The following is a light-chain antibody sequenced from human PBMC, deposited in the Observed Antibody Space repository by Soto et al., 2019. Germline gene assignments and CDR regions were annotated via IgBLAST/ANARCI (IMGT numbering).Light chain of an antibody. Sequence: DIQLTQSPSSLSASVGDRVTITYRVSQGISSYLNWYRQKPGKVPKSLIYSAFNLQSGVPSRFSGSGSGTDFTLIINSLQPEEVATYYGQRTYNALGTFGQGTKLEIK. CDR2: SAF. CDR1: QGISSY. CDR3: QRTYNALGT. J-gene: IGKJ2*01. V-gene: IGKV1-27*01.